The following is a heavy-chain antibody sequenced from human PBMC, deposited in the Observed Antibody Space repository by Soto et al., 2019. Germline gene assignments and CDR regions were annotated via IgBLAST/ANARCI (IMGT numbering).Heavy chain of an antibody. CDR1: GFTFSSYA. Sequence: GGSLRLSCAASGFTFSSYAMSWVRQAPGKGLEWVSAISGRGGSTYYAAPVKGQFTISRDNSKSTLYLQMNSQRAEDTAVYYCAKYKQAIAAAYFYYWGHGTLATVSS. V-gene: IGHV3-23*01. J-gene: IGHJ4*01. CDR2: ISGRGGST. D-gene: IGHD6-13*01. CDR3: AKYKQAIAAAYFYY.